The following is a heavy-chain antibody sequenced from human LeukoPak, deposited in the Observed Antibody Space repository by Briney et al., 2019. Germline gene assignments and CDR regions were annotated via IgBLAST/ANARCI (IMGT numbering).Heavy chain of an antibody. D-gene: IGHD4-23*01. V-gene: IGHV1-69*04. CDR1: GYTFTSYG. CDR3: ARDFDYSGTPYYFDY. Sequence: ASVKVSCKASGYTFTSYGISWVRQAPGQGLEWMGRIIPILGIANYAQKFQGRVTITADKSTSTAYIELSSLRSEDTAVYYCARDFDYSGTPYYFDYWGQGTLVTVSS. J-gene: IGHJ4*02. CDR2: IIPILGIA.